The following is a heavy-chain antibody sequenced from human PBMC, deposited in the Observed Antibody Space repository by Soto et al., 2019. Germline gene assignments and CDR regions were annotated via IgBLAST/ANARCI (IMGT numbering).Heavy chain of an antibody. CDR3: ARVGTTVVTTVFIWFDP. D-gene: IGHD4-17*01. CDR1: GFTFSSYW. Sequence: GSLRLSCAASGFTFSSYWMHWVRQAPGKGLEWVSYISSNGSTIYYADSVKGRFTISRDNAKNSLYLQMNSLRAEDTAVYYCARVGTTVVTTVFIWFDPWGQGTLVTVSS. V-gene: IGHV3-48*04. CDR2: ISSNGSTI. J-gene: IGHJ5*02.